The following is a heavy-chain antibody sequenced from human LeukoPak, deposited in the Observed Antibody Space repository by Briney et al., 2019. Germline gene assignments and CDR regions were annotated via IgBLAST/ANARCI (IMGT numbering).Heavy chain of an antibody. CDR2: IIPIFGTA. V-gene: IGHV1-69*13. J-gene: IGHJ4*02. Sequence: SVTVSCKASGGTFSSYAISWVRQAPGQGLEWMGGIIPIFGTANYAQKFQGRVTITADESTSTAYMELSSLRSEDTAVYYCAREGLQFYSFDYWGQGTLVTVSS. D-gene: IGHD5-24*01. CDR1: GGTFSSYA. CDR3: AREGLQFYSFDY.